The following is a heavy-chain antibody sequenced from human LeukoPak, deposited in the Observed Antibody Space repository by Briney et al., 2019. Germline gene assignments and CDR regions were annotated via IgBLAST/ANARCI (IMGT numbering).Heavy chain of an antibody. V-gene: IGHV1-2*06. J-gene: IGHJ4*02. CDR3: ARDYVGATSLDY. Sequence: GASVKVSFKASGYTFTGYYMHWVRQAPGQGLEWMGRINPNSGGTNYAQKFQGRVTMTRDTSISTAYMELSRLRSDDTAVYYCARDYVGATSLDYWGQGTLVTVSS. D-gene: IGHD1-26*01. CDR2: INPNSGGT. CDR1: GYTFTGYY.